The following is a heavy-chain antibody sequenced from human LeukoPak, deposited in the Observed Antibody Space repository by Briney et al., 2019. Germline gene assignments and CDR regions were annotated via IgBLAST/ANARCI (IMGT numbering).Heavy chain of an antibody. CDR3: AKVRWIQLWSPYYFDY. V-gene: IGHV3-23*01. CDR2: ISGSGGST. D-gene: IGHD5-18*01. Sequence: PGGSLRLSCAASGFTFSSYAMSWVRQAPGKGLEWVSAISGSGGSTYYADSVKGRSTISRDNSKNTLYLQMNSLGAEDTAVYYCAKVRWIQLWSPYYFDYWGQGTLVTVSS. CDR1: GFTFSSYA. J-gene: IGHJ4*02.